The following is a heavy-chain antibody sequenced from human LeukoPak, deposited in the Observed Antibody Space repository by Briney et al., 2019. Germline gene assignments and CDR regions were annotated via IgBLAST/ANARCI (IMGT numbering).Heavy chain of an antibody. CDR1: GFTFSSFT. D-gene: IGHD1-7*01. V-gene: IGHV3-48*04. J-gene: IGHJ4*02. CDR3: ARDLRNWDYVFDY. Sequence: GSLRLSCAASGFTFSSFTMNWVRQAPGKGLEWLSYISSGSVTIYYADSVKGRFTVSRDNAKNSLYLQMNSLRAEDTAMYYCARDLRNWDYVFDYWGQGTLVTVSS. CDR2: ISSGSVTI.